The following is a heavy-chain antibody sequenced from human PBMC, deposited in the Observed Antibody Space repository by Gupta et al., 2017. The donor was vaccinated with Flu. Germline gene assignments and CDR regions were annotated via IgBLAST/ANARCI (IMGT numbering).Heavy chain of an antibody. Sequence: EVQLLESGGGLVQPGGSLRLSCAASGFTFSSYAMSWVRQAPGKGLEWVSAISGSGGSTYYADSVKGRFTISRDNSKNTLYLQMNSLRAEDTAVYYCAKSPGDIVVVVAIYYFDYWGQGTLVTVSS. D-gene: IGHD2-15*01. CDR1: GFTFSSYA. J-gene: IGHJ4*02. CDR2: ISGSGGST. CDR3: AKSPGDIVVVVAIYYFDY. V-gene: IGHV3-23*01.